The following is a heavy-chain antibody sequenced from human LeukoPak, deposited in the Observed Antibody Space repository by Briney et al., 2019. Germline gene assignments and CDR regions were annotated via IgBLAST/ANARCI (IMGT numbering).Heavy chain of an antibody. V-gene: IGHV7-4-1*02. CDR3: ARNNADGEGRFGD. CDR1: GYSFTKYD. Sequence: ASVTVSCKSSGYSFTKYDMNWVRPAPGQGLEWMGWINTNTGNPTYAQGFTGRFVFSLDTSVSTVYLQINSLKAEDTAVYYCARNNADGEGRFGDWGQGTLVTVSS. J-gene: IGHJ4*02. CDR2: INTNTGNP. D-gene: IGHD3-10*01.